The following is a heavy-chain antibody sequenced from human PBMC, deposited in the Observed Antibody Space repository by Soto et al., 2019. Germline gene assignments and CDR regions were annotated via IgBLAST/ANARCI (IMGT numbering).Heavy chain of an antibody. CDR3: AKHGGYTYYYYMDV. J-gene: IGHJ6*03. CDR2: ITGSGGDT. Sequence: GGSLRLSCAASGFTFSSYAMSWVRQAPGKGLEWVSSITGSGGDTYYADSVKGRFTISRDNSKNTLYLQMNSLRAEDTAVYYCAKHGGYTYYYYMDVWGKGTTVTVSS. CDR1: GFTFSSYA. D-gene: IGHD5-12*01. V-gene: IGHV3-23*01.